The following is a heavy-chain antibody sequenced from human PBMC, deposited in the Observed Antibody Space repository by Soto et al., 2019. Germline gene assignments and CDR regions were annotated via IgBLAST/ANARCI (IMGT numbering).Heavy chain of an antibody. CDR2: IKQDGSEK. J-gene: IGHJ4*02. D-gene: IGHD2-2*02. CDR1: GFTFSSYW. V-gene: IGHV3-7*01. CDR3: ARVLATHPPLYSTPTGYYFDY. Sequence: GGSLRLSCAASGFTFSSYWMSWVRQAPGKGLEWVANIKQDGSEKYYVDSVKGRFTISRDNAKNSLYLQMNSLRAEDTAVYYCARVLATHPPLYSTPTGYYFDYWGQGTLVTVSS.